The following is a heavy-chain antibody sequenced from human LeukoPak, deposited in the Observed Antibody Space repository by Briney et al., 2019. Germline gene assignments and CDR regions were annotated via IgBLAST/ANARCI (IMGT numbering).Heavy chain of an antibody. CDR1: GFTFSYFA. J-gene: IGHJ4*02. CDR2: ISYSGGST. CDR3: AKDWALRAAGSFDY. V-gene: IGHV3-23*01. Sequence: GGSLRLSCAASGFTFSYFAMTWVRQAPGKGLEWVSTISYSGGSTYYADSVKGRFTISRDNSKNTLYLQMNNLRAEDTAVYYCAKDWALRAAGSFDYWGQGTLVTVSS. D-gene: IGHD6-13*01.